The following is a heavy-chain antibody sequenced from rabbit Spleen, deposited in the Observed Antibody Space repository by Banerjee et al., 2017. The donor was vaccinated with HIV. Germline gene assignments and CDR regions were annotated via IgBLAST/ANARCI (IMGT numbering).Heavy chain of an antibody. CDR1: GFSFSDRDV. D-gene: IGHD2-1*01. Sequence: QEQLVESGGGLVKPEGSLTLTCKASGFSFSDRDVMCWVRQAPGKGLEWIACPDGGTSDSTYYANWAKGRFTFSKTSSTTVTLQVTSLTAADTATYFCARGVYDDYDTYYFDLWGPGTLVTVS. J-gene: IGHJ4*01. CDR3: ARGVYDDYDTYYFDL. V-gene: IGHV1S45*01. CDR2: PDGGTSDST.